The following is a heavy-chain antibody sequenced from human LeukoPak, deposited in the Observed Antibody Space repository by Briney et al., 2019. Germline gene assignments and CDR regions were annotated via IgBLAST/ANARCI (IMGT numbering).Heavy chain of an antibody. CDR3: ATRGWDGWLGYMDV. J-gene: IGHJ6*03. Sequence: PGGSLRLSCAASGFTFSSYSMNWVRQAPGKGLEWVSSISSSSSYIYYAGSVKGRFTISRDNAKNSLYLQMNSLRAEDTAVYYCATRGWDGWLGYMDVWGKGTTVTISS. CDR1: GFTFSSYS. D-gene: IGHD6-19*01. CDR2: ISSSSSYI. V-gene: IGHV3-21*01.